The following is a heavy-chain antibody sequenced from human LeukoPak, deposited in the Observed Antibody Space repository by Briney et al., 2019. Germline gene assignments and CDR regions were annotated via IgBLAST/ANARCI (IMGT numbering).Heavy chain of an antibody. CDR3: TRVRSSSWYDY. J-gene: IGHJ4*02. CDR1: GFTFSTSW. CDR2: ISGDGTTT. V-gene: IGHV3-74*01. Sequence: GGSLRLSCATSGFTFSTSWMHWVRQAPGKGLVWVSRISGDGTTTTYADSVKGRFTISRDNGKNTLFLQMNSLRVDDTAVYYCTRVRSSSWYDYWGQGALVTVSS. D-gene: IGHD6-13*01.